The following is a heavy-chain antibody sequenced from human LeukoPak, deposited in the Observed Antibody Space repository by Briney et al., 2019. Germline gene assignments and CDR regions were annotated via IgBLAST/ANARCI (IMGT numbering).Heavy chain of an antibody. CDR3: ARDSSGWYDFDY. D-gene: IGHD6-19*01. CDR2: IKQDGSEK. V-gene: IGHV3-7*03. Sequence: GGPLRLSCAASGFTFSSYWMSWVRQAPEKGLEWVANIKQDGSEKDYVDSVKGRFTISRDNAKNSLYLQMNSLRAEDTAVYYCARDSSGWYDFDYWGQGTLVTVSS. J-gene: IGHJ4*02. CDR1: GFTFSSYW.